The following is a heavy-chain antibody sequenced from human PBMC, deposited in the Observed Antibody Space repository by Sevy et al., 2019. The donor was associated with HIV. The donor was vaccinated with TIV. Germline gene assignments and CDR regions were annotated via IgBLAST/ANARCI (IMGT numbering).Heavy chain of an antibody. J-gene: IGHJ6*02. D-gene: IGHD2-8*02. Sequence: GGSLRLSCAASGFPFSNYAMSWVRQAPGKGLEWVSTLIGGGSRTYYADSVTGRFIISRDNSRNTLYRQMNSLRVEDTAIYYCAKRRVQSGLSGGGANYGMDVCGRGTTVTVSS. CDR3: AKRRVQSGLSGGGANYGMDV. CDR1: GFPFSNYA. V-gene: IGHV3-23*01. CDR2: LIGGGSRT.